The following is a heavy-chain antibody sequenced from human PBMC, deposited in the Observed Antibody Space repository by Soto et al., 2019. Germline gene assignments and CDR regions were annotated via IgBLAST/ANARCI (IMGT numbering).Heavy chain of an antibody. J-gene: IGHJ4*02. CDR1: GFSVSSYW. CDR2: ISSDGSST. V-gene: IGHV3-74*01. Sequence: GGALRLSCAASGFSVSSYWMHWVRQAPGKGLVWVARISSDGSSTTYADSANGRFTISRDNAANTLYLQMSSLRAEDTAVYYCAREYYGVLTGYYNDYWGQGTLVTVSS. CDR3: AREYYGVLTGYYNDY. D-gene: IGHD3-9*01.